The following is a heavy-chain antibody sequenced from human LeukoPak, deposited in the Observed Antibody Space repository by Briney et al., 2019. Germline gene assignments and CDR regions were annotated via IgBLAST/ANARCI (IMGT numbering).Heavy chain of an antibody. D-gene: IGHD4-17*01. V-gene: IGHV1-3*01. CDR3: ARGGHDYGDYGVLRH. CDR1: GYTFTSYA. J-gene: IGHJ4*02. CDR2: INAGNGNT. Sequence: ASVKVSCKASGYTFTSYAMHRVRQAPGQRLEWMGWINAGNGNTKYSQKFQGRVTITRDTSASTAYMELSSLRSEDTAVYYCARGGHDYGDYGVLRHWGQGTLVTVSS.